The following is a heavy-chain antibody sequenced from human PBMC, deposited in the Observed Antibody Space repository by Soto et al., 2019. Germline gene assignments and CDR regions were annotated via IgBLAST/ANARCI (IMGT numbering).Heavy chain of an antibody. CDR3: ARGVSSGSYGYFDY. D-gene: IGHD3-10*01. CDR2: IYYSGST. Sequence: SETLSLTCTVSGGSISSGGYYWSWIRQHPGKGLEWIGYIYYSGSTYYNPSLKSRVTISVDTSKDQFSLKLSSVTAADTAVYYCARGVSSGSYGYFDYWGQGTLVTVSS. J-gene: IGHJ4*02. CDR1: GGSISSGGYY. V-gene: IGHV4-31*03.